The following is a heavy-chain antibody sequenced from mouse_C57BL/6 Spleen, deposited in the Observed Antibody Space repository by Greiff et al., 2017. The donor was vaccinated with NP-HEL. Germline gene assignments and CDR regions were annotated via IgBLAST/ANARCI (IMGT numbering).Heavy chain of an antibody. J-gene: IGHJ4*01. Sequence: EVQLVESGGDLVKPGGSLKLSCAASGFTFSSYGMSWVRQTPDKRLEWVATISSGGSYTYYPDSVKGRFTISIDNAKNTLYLQMSSLKSEDTAMYYGARQKVITTNYAMDYWGQGTSVTVSS. D-gene: IGHD1-1*01. CDR2: ISSGGSYT. CDR3: ARQKVITTNYAMDY. V-gene: IGHV5-6*01. CDR1: GFTFSSYG.